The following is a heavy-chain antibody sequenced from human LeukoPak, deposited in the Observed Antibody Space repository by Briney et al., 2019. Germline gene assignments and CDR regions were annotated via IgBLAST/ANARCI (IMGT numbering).Heavy chain of an antibody. CDR2: ISSSGNTI. Sequence: PGGSLRLSCAASGFTFISYAMSWVRQAPGKGLEWVSYISSSGNTIYYADSVKGRFTISRDNAKNSLYLQMNSLRAEDTAIYYCARGGAPYFDWCFDYWGQGTLVTVSS. J-gene: IGHJ4*02. CDR3: ARGGAPYFDWCFDY. V-gene: IGHV3-48*03. CDR1: GFTFISYA. D-gene: IGHD3-9*01.